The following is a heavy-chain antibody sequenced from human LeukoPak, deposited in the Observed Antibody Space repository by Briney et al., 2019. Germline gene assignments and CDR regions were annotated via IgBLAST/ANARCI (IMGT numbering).Heavy chain of an antibody. V-gene: IGHV4-39*01. CDR3: ASLELGRDGYNYYDY. J-gene: IGHJ4*02. D-gene: IGHD5-24*01. Sequence: KPSETLSLTCTVSGGSISSSSYYWGWIRQPAGKGLEWIGSIYYSGSTYYNPSLKSRVTISVDTSKNQFSLKLSSVTAAETAVYYCASLELGRDGYNYYDYWGQGTLVTVSS. CDR2: IYYSGST. CDR1: GGSISSSSYY.